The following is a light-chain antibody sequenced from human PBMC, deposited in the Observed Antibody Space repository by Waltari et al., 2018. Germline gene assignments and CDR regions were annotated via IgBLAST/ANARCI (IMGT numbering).Light chain of an antibody. CDR1: IRDVGAYNY. Sequence: QSALTQPVSVSGSPGQSITIPCTGTIRDVGAYNYVSWYQQQPGKPPQLTIYAVTKRPSGVSNRFSGSKSGTTASLTISGLQAEDEADFYCSSYTTSGTLIFGGGTKLTVL. J-gene: IGLJ2*01. V-gene: IGLV2-14*03. CDR3: SSYTTSGTLI. CDR2: AVT.